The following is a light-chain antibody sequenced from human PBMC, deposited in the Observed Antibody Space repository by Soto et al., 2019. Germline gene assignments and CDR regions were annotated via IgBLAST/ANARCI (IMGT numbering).Light chain of an antibody. CDR1: QSVSNN. CDR2: GAS. Sequence: EIVMTQSPATLSVSPGERATLSCWASQSVSNNLAWYQQKSGQAPRLLMYGASTRASGIPARFSGSGSGTEFTLTISSLQSEDFAVYYCQQYDNWPRTFGQGTKVDIK. J-gene: IGKJ1*01. V-gene: IGKV3-15*01. CDR3: QQYDNWPRT.